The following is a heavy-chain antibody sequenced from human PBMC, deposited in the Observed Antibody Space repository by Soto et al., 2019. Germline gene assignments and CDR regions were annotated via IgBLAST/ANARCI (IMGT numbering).Heavy chain of an antibody. CDR2: MNPNSGNT. D-gene: IGHD3-3*01. CDR3: ARALGFFGVVRYWFDP. V-gene: IGHV1-8*01. J-gene: IGHJ5*02. CDR1: GYTFTSYD. Sequence: GASVKVSCKASGYTFTSYDINWVRQATGQGLEWMGWMNPNSGNTGYAQKFQGRVTMTRNTSISTAYMELSSLRSEDTAVYYCARALGFFGVVRYWFDPWGQGTLVTVSS.